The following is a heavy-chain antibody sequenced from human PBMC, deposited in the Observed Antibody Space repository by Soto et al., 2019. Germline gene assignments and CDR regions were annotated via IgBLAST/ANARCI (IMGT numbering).Heavy chain of an antibody. Sequence: SQTLSLTCAISGDSVSSKSATWNWIRQSPSRGLEWLGRTYYRSKWSTDYAVSVKGRITVSTDTSKNQFSLQLNSVTPEDTAVYYCARALAGSYDYWGQGTLVTVSS. CDR2: TYYRSKWST. V-gene: IGHV6-1*01. CDR3: ARALAGSYDY. J-gene: IGHJ4*02. D-gene: IGHD1-26*01. CDR1: GDSVSSKSAT.